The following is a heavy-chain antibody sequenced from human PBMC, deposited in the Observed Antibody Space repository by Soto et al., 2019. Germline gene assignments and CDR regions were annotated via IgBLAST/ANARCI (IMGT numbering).Heavy chain of an antibody. CDR2: VHRSGST. CDR3: ARLDNSDWSKGYYFAY. Sequence: QVQLQESGPGLVKPSGTLSLTCAVSGGSISSGNWWSWVRQPPGKGLDWIGEVHRSGSTNYNPSQKARVTIRGAEPKSHFSVTLSPVPAGDTALYYWARLDNSDWSKGYYFAYWGQGPLVTVSS. V-gene: IGHV4-4*02. D-gene: IGHD6-19*01. CDR1: GGSISSGNW. J-gene: IGHJ4*02.